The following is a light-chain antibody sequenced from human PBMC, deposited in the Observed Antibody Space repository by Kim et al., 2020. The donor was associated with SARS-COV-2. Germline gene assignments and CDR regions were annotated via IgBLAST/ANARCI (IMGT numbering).Light chain of an antibody. CDR3: QQFDSFPHT. J-gene: IGKJ2*01. CDR1: QGISRA. CDR2: AAS. Sequence: AIQLTQSPSSLSAFVGDRVTISCRASQGISRALAWYQQKSGKPPKLLIYAASTLESGVPSRFSGSESGTDFTLAISSLQPEDFATYYYQQFDSFPHTFGQGTKLEI. V-gene: IGKV1-13*02.